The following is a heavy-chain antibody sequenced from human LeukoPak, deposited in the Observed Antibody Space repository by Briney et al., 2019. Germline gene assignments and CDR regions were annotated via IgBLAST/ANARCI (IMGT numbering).Heavy chain of an antibody. Sequence: SETLSLTCTVSGGSISSYYWSWIRQPPGKGLEWIGYIYYSGSTNYNPSLKSRVTISVATSKNQFYLKLSSVTAADTAVYYCARGRYYLFNWFDPWGQGTLVTVSS. J-gene: IGHJ5*02. V-gene: IGHV4-59*12. D-gene: IGHD3-3*02. CDR3: ARGRYYLFNWFDP. CDR1: GGSISSYY. CDR2: IYYSGST.